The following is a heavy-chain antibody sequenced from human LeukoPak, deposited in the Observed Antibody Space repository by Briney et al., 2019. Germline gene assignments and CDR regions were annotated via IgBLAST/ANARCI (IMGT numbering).Heavy chain of an antibody. V-gene: IGHV4-34*01. D-gene: IGHD2-2*01. Sequence: SETLSLTCAVYGGSFSGYYWSWIRQPPGRGLDWIGEINHSGSTNYNPSLKSRVTISVDTSKNQFSLKLSSVTAADTAVYYCAMRVVGYCSSTSCYPFDYWGQGTLVTVSS. CDR1: GGSFSGYY. CDR2: INHSGST. CDR3: AMRVVGYCSSTSCYPFDY. J-gene: IGHJ4*02.